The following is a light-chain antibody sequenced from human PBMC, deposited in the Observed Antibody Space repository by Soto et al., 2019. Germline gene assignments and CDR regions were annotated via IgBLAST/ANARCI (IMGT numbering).Light chain of an antibody. Sequence: NFMLTQPHSVSGSPGKTVTISCTGSSGSIASNYVQWYQQRPGSAPTTVIYEDNQRPSGVPDRFSGSIDSSSNSASLTISGLKTEDEADYYCQSYDRSSVVFGGGTKVTVL. V-gene: IGLV6-57*02. CDR3: QSYDRSSVV. CDR1: SGSIASNY. J-gene: IGLJ2*01. CDR2: EDN.